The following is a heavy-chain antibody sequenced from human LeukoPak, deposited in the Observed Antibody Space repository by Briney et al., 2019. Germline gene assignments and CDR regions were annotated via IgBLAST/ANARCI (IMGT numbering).Heavy chain of an antibody. CDR3: ARDKVGATTRAFDI. CDR1: GFTFSSYA. V-gene: IGHV3-23*01. D-gene: IGHD1-26*01. CDR2: ISGSGGST. J-gene: IGHJ3*02. Sequence: GGTLRLSCAASGFTFSSYAMSWVRQAPGKGLEWVSAISGSGGSTYYADSVKGRFTISRDNAKNTLYLQMNSLRAEDTAVYYCARDKVGATTRAFDIWGQGTMVTVSS.